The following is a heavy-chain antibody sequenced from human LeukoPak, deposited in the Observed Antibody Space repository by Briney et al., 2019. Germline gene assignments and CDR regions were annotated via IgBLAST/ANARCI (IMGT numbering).Heavy chain of an antibody. Sequence: SGGSLRLSCAASGFTFSTYGTHWVRQAAGKGLEWVAVIANDGITTYYADSVKGRFTISRDNAKNSLYLQMNSLRAEDTAVYYCARDPCSGGGCSPHYYYYYYMDVWGKGTTVTVSS. V-gene: IGHV3-30*03. CDR3: ARDPCSGGGCSPHYYYYYYMDV. D-gene: IGHD2-15*01. CDR1: GFTFSTYG. J-gene: IGHJ6*03. CDR2: IANDGITT.